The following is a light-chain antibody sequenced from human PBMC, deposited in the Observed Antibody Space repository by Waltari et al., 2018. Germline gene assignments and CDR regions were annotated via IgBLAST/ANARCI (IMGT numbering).Light chain of an antibody. CDR1: SSNIGSNT. J-gene: IGLJ3*02. CDR2: TPN. V-gene: IGLV1-44*01. CDR3: AAWDVSLNGLV. Sequence: QSVLTQPPSASGTPGQRITISCSGGSSNIGSNTVSCYQQLPGTAPKLLIYTPNQRPSGVPDRFSGSKSGTSASLAISGLQSEDEGNYYCAAWDVSLNGLVFGGGTKLTVL.